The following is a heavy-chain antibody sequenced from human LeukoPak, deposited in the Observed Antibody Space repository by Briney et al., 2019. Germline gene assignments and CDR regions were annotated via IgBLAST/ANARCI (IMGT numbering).Heavy chain of an antibody. CDR2: IYYSGST. Sequence: SETLSLTCTVSGGSISSGDYYWSWIRQPPGKGLEWIGYIYYSGSTNYNPSLKSRVTISVDTSKNQFSPKLSSVTAADTAVYYCARPLYCSSTSCYTRSFGAFDIWGQGTMVTVSS. J-gene: IGHJ3*02. D-gene: IGHD2-2*02. CDR1: GGSISSGDYY. CDR3: ARPLYCSSTSCYTRSFGAFDI. V-gene: IGHV4-61*08.